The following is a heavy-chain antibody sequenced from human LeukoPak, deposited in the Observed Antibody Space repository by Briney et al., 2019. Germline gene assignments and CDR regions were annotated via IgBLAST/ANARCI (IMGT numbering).Heavy chain of an antibody. V-gene: IGHV3-23*01. J-gene: IGHJ4*02. D-gene: IGHD1-26*01. Sequence: GSLRLSCTVSGFAFSGYAMSWVRPAPGKGPEWVSSIGARGDVTYSADSVKGRFTISRDNSKRTLFLQMNSLRAEDTAVYYCAKVHYTASFPGSFPGRNYFDSWGQGSLVTVTP. CDR1: GFAFSGYA. CDR2: IGARGDVT. CDR3: AKVHYTASFPGSFPGRNYFDS.